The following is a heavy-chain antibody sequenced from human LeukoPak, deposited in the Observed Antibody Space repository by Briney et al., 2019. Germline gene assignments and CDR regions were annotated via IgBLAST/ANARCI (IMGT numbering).Heavy chain of an antibody. Sequence: PGGSLRLSSAASGVPFGSDYMSWARQATGKGRDWGSVIYSGGSTYYADSVKGRFTISRDNSKNTLYLQMNSLRAEDTAVYYCARAIGIAATIPYWGQGTLVTVSS. J-gene: IGHJ4*02. CDR3: ARAIGIAATIPY. V-gene: IGHV3-53*01. D-gene: IGHD6-13*01. CDR1: GVPFGSDY. CDR2: IYSGGST.